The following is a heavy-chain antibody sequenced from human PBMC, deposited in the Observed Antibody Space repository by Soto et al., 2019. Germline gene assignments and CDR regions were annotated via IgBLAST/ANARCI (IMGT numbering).Heavy chain of an antibody. CDR1: GDSISSGNYY. V-gene: IGHV4-31*03. CDR2: IHYGGST. J-gene: IGHJ6*03. D-gene: IGHD1-26*01. CDR3: GRSRGVYYYYMDV. Sequence: QVXLQXSGPGLXRHXXXXXLTCXXXGDSISSGNYYWSWIRQHPGKGLEWIGYIHYGGSTYNNPSLKSRVIISEDASKNQFSLKLTSVTAADTAVYYCGRSRGVYYYYMDVWGKGTTVTVSS.